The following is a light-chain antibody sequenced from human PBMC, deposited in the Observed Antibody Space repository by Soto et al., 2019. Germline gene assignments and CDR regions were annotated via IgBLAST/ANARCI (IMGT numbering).Light chain of an antibody. CDR2: AAS. V-gene: IGKV1-39*01. CDR3: QHRYSIPYT. CDR1: QSISTY. Sequence: DIQMTQSPSSLSASVGDRVTITCRASQSISTYLNWYQQKPGKAPKLLIYAASTLQSGVPSRFSGSGSGTDFTLTISSLQPEDFANYCCQHRYSIPYTFGQGTKLEIK. J-gene: IGKJ2*01.